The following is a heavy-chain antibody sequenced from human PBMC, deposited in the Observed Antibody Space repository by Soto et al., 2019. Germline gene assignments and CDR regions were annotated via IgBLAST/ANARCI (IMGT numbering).Heavy chain of an antibody. CDR2: ISAYNGNT. D-gene: IGHD3-10*01. J-gene: IGHJ6*02. CDR1: GYTFTSYG. CDR3: ARDLLWFGELLALPYYYGMDV. Sequence: ASVKVSCKASGYTFTSYGISWVRQAPGQGLEWMGWISAYNGNTNYAQKLQGRVTMTTDTSTSTAYMELRSLRYDDTAVYYCARDLLWFGELLALPYYYGMDVWGQGTTVTVSS. V-gene: IGHV1-18*04.